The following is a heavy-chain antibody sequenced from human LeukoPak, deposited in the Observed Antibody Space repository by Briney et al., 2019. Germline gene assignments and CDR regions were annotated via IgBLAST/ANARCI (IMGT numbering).Heavy chain of an antibody. CDR2: IYYSGST. J-gene: IGHJ4*02. V-gene: IGHV4-39*07. CDR3: ARGPSLTVAGDGWSCPDY. D-gene: IGHD6-19*01. Sequence: PSETLSLTCTVSGGSISSSSYYWGWIRQPPGKGLEWIGSIYYSGSTYYNPSLKSRVTISVDTSKNQFSLKLSSVTAADTAVYYCARGPSLTVAGDGWSCPDYWGQGTLVTVSS. CDR1: GGSISSSSYY.